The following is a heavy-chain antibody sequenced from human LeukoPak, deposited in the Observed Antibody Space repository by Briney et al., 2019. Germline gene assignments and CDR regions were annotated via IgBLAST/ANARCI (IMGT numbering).Heavy chain of an antibody. J-gene: IGHJ5*02. CDR1: GFTFSTYW. D-gene: IGHD2-2*01. CDR3: ATSNWFDP. Sequence: EASLRLSCTASGFTFSTYWMHWVRQAPGKGLVWVSRINRGGTTTNYADSVKGRFTISRDNAKNTLYLQMNSLRGEDTAVYYCATSNWFDPWGQGTLVTVSS. CDR2: INRGGTTT. V-gene: IGHV3-74*01.